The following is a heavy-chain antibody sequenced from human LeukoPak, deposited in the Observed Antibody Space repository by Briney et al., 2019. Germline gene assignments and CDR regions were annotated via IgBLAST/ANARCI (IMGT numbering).Heavy chain of an antibody. V-gene: IGHV1-2*06. Sequence: ASVKVSCKASGYTFTGYYMHWVRQAPGQGLEWMGRINPNSGGTNYAQKFQGRVTMTRDTSISTAYMELSRLRSDGTAVYYCARDAIYGSGSYSPRPSKFDPWGQGTLVTVSS. CDR1: GYTFTGYY. D-gene: IGHD3-10*01. CDR2: INPNSGGT. CDR3: ARDAIYGSGSYSPRPSKFDP. J-gene: IGHJ5*02.